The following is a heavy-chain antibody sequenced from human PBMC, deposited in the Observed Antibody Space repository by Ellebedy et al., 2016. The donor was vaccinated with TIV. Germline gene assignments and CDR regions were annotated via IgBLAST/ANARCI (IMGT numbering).Heavy chain of an antibody. CDR2: ISGNGVRT. Sequence: GESLKISCAASGLTFSDYAMHWVRQAPGKGPEYVSGISGNGVRTYYGEFVKGRFVISRDNSKNTLFLQMDYLGVEDMAVYSCARGGEYSDYVSPWYFDLWGRGSLVAVSS. J-gene: IGHJ2*01. D-gene: IGHD5-12*01. CDR3: ARGGEYSDYVSPWYFDL. CDR1: GLTFSDYA. V-gene: IGHV3-64*02.